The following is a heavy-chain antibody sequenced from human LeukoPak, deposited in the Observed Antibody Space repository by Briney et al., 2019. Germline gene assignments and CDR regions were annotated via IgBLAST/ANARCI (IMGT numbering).Heavy chain of an antibody. V-gene: IGHV3-21*01. CDR3: ARETRDSSGYYYCDY. Sequence: GGSLRLSCAASGFTFSRHSINWVRQAPGKGLEWVSSISSSSSYIYYADSVKGRFTISRDNAKNSLYLQMNSLRAEDTAVYYCARETRDSSGYYYCDYWGQGTLVTVSS. D-gene: IGHD3-22*01. CDR2: ISSSSSYI. CDR1: GFTFSRHS. J-gene: IGHJ4*02.